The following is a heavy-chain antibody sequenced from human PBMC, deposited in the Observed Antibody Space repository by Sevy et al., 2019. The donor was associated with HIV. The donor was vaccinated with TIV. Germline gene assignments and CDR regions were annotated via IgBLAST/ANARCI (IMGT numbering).Heavy chain of an antibody. J-gene: IGHJ6*02. D-gene: IGHD3-22*01. V-gene: IGHV3-7*01. CDR1: GFTFSSYW. Sequence: GGSLRLSCAASGFTFSSYWMSWVRQAPGKGLEWVANIKQDGSEKYYVDSVKGRFTISRDNAKNSLYLQMNSLRAEDTAVYYCARDRYYYDSSGYYGMLGYYYDYGMDVWGQGTTVTVSS. CDR2: IKQDGSEK. CDR3: ARDRYYYDSSGYYGMLGYYYDYGMDV.